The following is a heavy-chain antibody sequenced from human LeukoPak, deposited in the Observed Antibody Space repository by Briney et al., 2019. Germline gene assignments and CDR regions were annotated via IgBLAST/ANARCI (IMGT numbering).Heavy chain of an antibody. J-gene: IGHJ5*02. D-gene: IGHD3-10*01. CDR2: MNSNSGDT. CDR3: ARSGFGSGISFDL. Sequence: ASVKVSCKASGYTFTSYDINWVRQATGQGLEWMGWMNSNSGDTGYPQKFQGRVTMTRDTSITTAYMELSSLRSEDTAVYYCARSGFGSGISFDLWGQGTLVTVSS. CDR1: GYTFTSYD. V-gene: IGHV1-8*02.